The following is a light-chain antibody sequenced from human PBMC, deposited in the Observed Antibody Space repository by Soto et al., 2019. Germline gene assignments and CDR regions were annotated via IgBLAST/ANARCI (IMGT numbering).Light chain of an antibody. V-gene: IGKV3-15*01. CDR2: YAS. Sequence: EIMMTQSPATLSVSPGERATLSCRASQSVRNNLAWYQQKPGQAPRLLIYYASTRATGIPARFSGSGSGTEFTLTISSLQSEDFALYYCQQYNNWPPITVAQGTRLEIK. J-gene: IGKJ5*01. CDR3: QQYNNWPPIT. CDR1: QSVRNN.